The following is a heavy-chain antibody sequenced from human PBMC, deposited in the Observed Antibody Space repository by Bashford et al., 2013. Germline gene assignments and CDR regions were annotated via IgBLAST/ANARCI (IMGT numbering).Heavy chain of an antibody. CDR1: GFTFSSYW. CDR3: AREGISEYSSGWYNWFDP. V-gene: IGHV3-7*01. D-gene: IGHD6-19*01. Sequence: GGSLRLSCAASGFTFSSYWMSWVRQAPGKGLEWVANIKQDGSEKYYVDSVKGRFTISRDNAKNSLYLQMNSLRAEDTAVYYCAREGISEYSSGWYNWFDPWGQGTLVTVSS. J-gene: IGHJ5*02. CDR2: IKQDGSEK.